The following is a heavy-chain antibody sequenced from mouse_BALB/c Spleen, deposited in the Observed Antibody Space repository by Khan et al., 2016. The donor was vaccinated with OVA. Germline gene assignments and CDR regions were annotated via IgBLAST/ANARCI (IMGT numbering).Heavy chain of an antibody. D-gene: IGHD2-4*01. V-gene: IGHV2-6-7*01. CDR3: AREIDYDYAYYYAMDY. Sequence: QVQLKESGPGLVAPSQSLSITCTVSGFSLTGYGVNWVRQPPGKGLEWLGMIWGDGNTDYNSALKSRLSISKDNSKSQVFLKMNSLHTDDTARYYCAREIDYDYAYYYAMDYWGQGTSVTVSS. J-gene: IGHJ4*01. CDR2: IWGDGNT. CDR1: GFSLTGYG.